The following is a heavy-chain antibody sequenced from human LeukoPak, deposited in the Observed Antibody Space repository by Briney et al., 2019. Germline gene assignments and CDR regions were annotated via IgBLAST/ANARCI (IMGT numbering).Heavy chain of an antibody. J-gene: IGHJ4*02. Sequence: PGGSLRLSCTASGFTFSSYGIHWVRQAPGKGLEWVSIIWNDGTRDDYAASVKGRFTVSRDNSKNTVYLQMNSLTAEDTAVYYCARESGIAAAGRSDYWGQGTLVTVCS. D-gene: IGHD6-13*01. CDR2: IWNDGTRD. CDR1: GFTFSSYG. CDR3: ARESGIAAAGRSDY. V-gene: IGHV3-33*01.